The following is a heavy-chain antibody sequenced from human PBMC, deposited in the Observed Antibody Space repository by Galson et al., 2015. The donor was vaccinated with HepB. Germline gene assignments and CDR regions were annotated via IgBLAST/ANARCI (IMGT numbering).Heavy chain of an antibody. CDR1: GGSISSSSYY. V-gene: IGHV4-39*07. Sequence: SETLSLTCTVSGGSISSSSYYWGWIRQPPGKGLEWIGSIYYSGSTYYNPSLKSRVTISVDTSKNQFSLELSSVTAADTAVYYCAREPDPLRYYGSGKGWFDPWGQGTLVTVSS. CDR2: IYYSGST. CDR3: AREPDPLRYYGSGKGWFDP. J-gene: IGHJ5*02. D-gene: IGHD3-10*01.